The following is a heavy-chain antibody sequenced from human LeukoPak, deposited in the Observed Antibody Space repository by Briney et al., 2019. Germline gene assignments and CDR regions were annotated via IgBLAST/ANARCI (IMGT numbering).Heavy chain of an antibody. D-gene: IGHD3-22*01. CDR3: ARVTKGYFDSSGYYSP. J-gene: IGHJ6*04. CDR1: GGSISSKNDY. CDR2: IFYNGAT. Sequence: SETLSLTCSVSGGSISSKNDYWGWIRQPPGKGLEWIGNIFYNGATYYNPSLKSRVTISVDTSKNQFSLKLSSVTAADTAVYYCARVTKGYFDSSGYYSPWGKGTTVTVSS. V-gene: IGHV4-39*07.